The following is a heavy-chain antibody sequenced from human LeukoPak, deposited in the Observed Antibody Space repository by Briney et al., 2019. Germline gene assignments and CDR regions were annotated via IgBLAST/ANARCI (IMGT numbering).Heavy chain of an antibody. D-gene: IGHD2-2*01. Sequence: QSGGSLRISCAASGFTFNTYWMHWVRQAPGKGLAWVSRISGDGTTTTYADSVKGRLTLSRDNAKNTLYLQINSLRAEDTAVYYCAKDRSHCSSTSCYEIDPWGQGTLVTVSS. J-gene: IGHJ5*02. CDR1: GFTFNTYW. CDR2: ISGDGTTT. V-gene: IGHV3-74*01. CDR3: AKDRSHCSSTSCYEIDP.